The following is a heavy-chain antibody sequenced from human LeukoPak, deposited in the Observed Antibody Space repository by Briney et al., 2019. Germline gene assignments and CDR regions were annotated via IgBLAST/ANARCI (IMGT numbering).Heavy chain of an antibody. CDR3: ARDEGGSDSWYGFDF. J-gene: IGHJ4*02. V-gene: IGHV1-2*02. D-gene: IGHD6-13*01. CDR1: RYTFTDSY. CDR2: INPNGGAT. Sequence: ASVGLSSKGPRYTFTDSYIHWVRQAPGQGLEWMGWINPNGGATDCAQKFRGRVTMTSDMSNNSVFMQLTSLTSDDTAVYYCARDEGGSDSWYGFDFWGQGTLVSVSS.